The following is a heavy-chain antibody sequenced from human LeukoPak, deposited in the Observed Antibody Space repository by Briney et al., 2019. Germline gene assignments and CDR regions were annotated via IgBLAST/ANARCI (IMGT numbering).Heavy chain of an antibody. V-gene: IGHV4-61*02. D-gene: IGHD3-3*01. CDR3: ARGSHYDFWSGYSPYYYYYMDV. CDR2: IYTSGST. J-gene: IGHJ6*03. Sequence: SETLSLTCTVSGGSISSGSYYWSWIRQPAGKGLEWIGRIYTSGSTNYNPSLKIRVTISVDTSKNQFSLKLSSVTAADTAVYYCARGSHYDFWSGYSPYYYYYMDVWGKGTTVTVSS. CDR1: GGSISSGSYY.